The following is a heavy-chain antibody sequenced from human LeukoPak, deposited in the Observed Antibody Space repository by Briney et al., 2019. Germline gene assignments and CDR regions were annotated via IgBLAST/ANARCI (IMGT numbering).Heavy chain of an antibody. V-gene: IGHV4-61*02. CDR3: ARAGGYCSSTSCYGFRFDP. CDR2: IYTSGST. Sequence: PSQTLSLTCTVSGGSISSGSYYWSWIRQPAGKGLEWLGRIYTSGSTNYNPSLKSRVTISVDTSKNQFYLKLSSVTAADTAVYYCARAGGYCSSTSCYGFRFDPWGQGTLVTVSS. J-gene: IGHJ5*02. D-gene: IGHD2-2*01. CDR1: GGSISSGSYY.